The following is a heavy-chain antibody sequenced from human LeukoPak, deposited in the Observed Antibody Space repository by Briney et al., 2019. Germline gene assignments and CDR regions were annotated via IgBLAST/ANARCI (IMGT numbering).Heavy chain of an antibody. CDR2: ISWNSGNI. CDR3: ELGGSGSIDY. V-gene: IGHV3-9*01. CDR1: GFTFDDYA. Sequence: PGRSLRLSCAASGFTFDDYAMHWVRQAPGKGLEWVSGISWNSGNIGYADSVKGRFTISRDNSKNTLYLQMNSLRAEDTAVYYCELGGSGSIDYWGQGTLVTVSS. D-gene: IGHD3-22*01. J-gene: IGHJ4*02.